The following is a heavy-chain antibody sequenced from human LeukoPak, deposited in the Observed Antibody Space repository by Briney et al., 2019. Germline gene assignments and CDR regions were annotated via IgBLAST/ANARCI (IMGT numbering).Heavy chain of an antibody. CDR1: GGTFSSYA. D-gene: IGHD6-19*01. V-gene: IGHV1-69*04. J-gene: IGHJ6*02. Sequence: SVKVSCKASGGTFSSYAISWVRQAPGQGLEWMGRIIPILGIANYAQKFQGRVTTTADKSTSTAYMELSSLRSEDTAVYYCARPIAVAGTDYYGMDVWGQGTTVTVSS. CDR3: ARPIAVAGTDYYGMDV. CDR2: IIPILGIA.